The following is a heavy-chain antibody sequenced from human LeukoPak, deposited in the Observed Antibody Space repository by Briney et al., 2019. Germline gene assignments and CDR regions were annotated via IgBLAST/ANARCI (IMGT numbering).Heavy chain of an antibody. V-gene: IGHV1-2*04. Sequence: ASMKVSCMASGYTFTGYYMHWVRQAPGQGLEWMGWINPNSGGTNYAQKFQGWVTMTRDTSISTAYMELSRLRSDDTAVYYCARGGYSSGWSVFDYWGQGTLVTVSS. CDR3: ARGGYSSGWSVFDY. D-gene: IGHD6-19*01. CDR2: INPNSGGT. J-gene: IGHJ4*02. CDR1: GYTFTGYY.